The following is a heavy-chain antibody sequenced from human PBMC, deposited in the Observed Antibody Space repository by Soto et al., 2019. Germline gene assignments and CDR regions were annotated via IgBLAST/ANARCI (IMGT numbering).Heavy chain of an antibody. CDR3: ARGYIVVVTASLLWYYGMDV. CDR2: IIPTFGTA. J-gene: IGHJ6*02. V-gene: IGHV1-69*13. Sequence: SVKVSCKASGGTFSSYAISWVRQAPGQGLEWMGGIIPTFGTANYAQKFQGGVTITADESTSTAYMELSSLRSEDTAVYYCARGYIVVVTASLLWYYGMDVWGQGTTVTVSS. D-gene: IGHD2-21*02. CDR1: GGTFSSYA.